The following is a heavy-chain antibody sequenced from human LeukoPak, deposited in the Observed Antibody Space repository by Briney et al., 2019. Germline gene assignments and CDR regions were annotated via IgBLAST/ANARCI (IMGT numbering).Heavy chain of an antibody. J-gene: IGHJ4*02. CDR1: GGSISSYY. D-gene: IGHD6-13*01. CDR3: ARLDSSSVSYYFDY. CDR2: IYYSGST. Sequence: SETLSLTCTVSGGSISSYYWSSIRQPRGKGLEWIGYIYYSGSTNYNPSLKSRVTISVDTSKNQFSLKLSSVTAADTAVYYCARLDSSSVSYYFDYWGQGTLVTVSS. V-gene: IGHV4-59*01.